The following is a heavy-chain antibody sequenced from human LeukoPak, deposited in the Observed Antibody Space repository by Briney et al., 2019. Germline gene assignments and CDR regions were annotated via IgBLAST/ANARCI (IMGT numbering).Heavy chain of an antibody. V-gene: IGHV4-34*01. CDR2: INHSGST. CDR3: ARGDVVVPAAPANWFDP. CDR1: GGSFSGYY. J-gene: IGHJ5*02. Sequence: SETLSLTCAVYGGSFSGYYWSWIRQPPGKGLEWIGEINHSGSTNYNPSLKSRVTISVDKSKNQFSLKLSSVTAADTAVYYCARGDVVVPAAPANWFDPWGQGTLVTVSS. D-gene: IGHD2-2*01.